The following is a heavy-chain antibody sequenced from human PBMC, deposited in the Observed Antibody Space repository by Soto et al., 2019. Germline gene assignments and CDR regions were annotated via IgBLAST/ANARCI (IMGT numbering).Heavy chain of an antibody. CDR1: GGSFSGYY. J-gene: IGHJ4*02. D-gene: IGHD5-12*01. V-gene: IGHV4-34*01. CDR2: INHSGST. Sequence: QVQLQQWGAGLLKPSETLSLTCAVYGGSFSGYYWSWIRQPPGKGLEWIGEINHSGSTNYNPSLKSRVTISVDTSKNQFSLKLNSVPAADTAVYYCARGIWLRSSFDYWGQGTLVTVSS. CDR3: ARGIWLRSSFDY.